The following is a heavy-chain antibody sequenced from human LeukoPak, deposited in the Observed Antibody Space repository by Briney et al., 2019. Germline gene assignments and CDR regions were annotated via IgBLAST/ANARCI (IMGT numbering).Heavy chain of an antibody. Sequence: GGSLRLSCAASGFIFDDYAMHWVRQAPGKGLEWVSGISGGGGSTYYADSVKGRITISRDNSKNTLYLQMNSLRAEDTAVYYCAQVHYYDSSGYYYYYYGMDVWGQGTTVTVSS. V-gene: IGHV3-23*01. CDR3: AQVHYYDSSGYYYYYYGMDV. CDR2: ISGGGGST. D-gene: IGHD3-22*01. J-gene: IGHJ6*02. CDR1: GFIFDDYA.